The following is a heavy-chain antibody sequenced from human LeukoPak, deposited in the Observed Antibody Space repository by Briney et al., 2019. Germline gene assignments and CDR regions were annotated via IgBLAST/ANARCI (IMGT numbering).Heavy chain of an antibody. CDR2: ISGSGGST. D-gene: IGHD3-22*01. CDR1: GFTFSSYA. Sequence: GGSLRLSCAASGFTFSSYAMSWVRQAPGKGLEWVSAISGSGGSTYYADSVKGRFTISRDSSKNTLYLQMNSLRAEDTAVYYCAKDDYYDDIFDYWGQGTLVTVSS. V-gene: IGHV3-23*01. CDR3: AKDDYYDDIFDY. J-gene: IGHJ4*02.